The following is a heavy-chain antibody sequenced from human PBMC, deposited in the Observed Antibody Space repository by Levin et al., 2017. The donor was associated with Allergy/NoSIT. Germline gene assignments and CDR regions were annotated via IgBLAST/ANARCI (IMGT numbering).Heavy chain of an antibody. D-gene: IGHD1-26*01. J-gene: IGHJ4*02. CDR3: AKDVTSGSDPGGQYFDY. CDR2: ISWNSGSI. CDR1: GFTFDDYA. Sequence: PGGSLRLSCAASGFTFDDYAMHWVRQAPGKGLEWVSGISWNSGSIGYADSVKGRFTISRDNAKNSLYLQMNSLRAEDTALYYCAKDVTSGSDPGGQYFDYWGQGTLVTVSS. V-gene: IGHV3-9*01.